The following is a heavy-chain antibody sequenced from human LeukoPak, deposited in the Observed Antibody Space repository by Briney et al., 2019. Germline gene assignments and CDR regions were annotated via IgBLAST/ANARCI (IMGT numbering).Heavy chain of an antibody. J-gene: IGHJ4*02. CDR1: GGSIISYY. CDR3: ARENIVGTTTIPSVDY. V-gene: IGHV4-4*07. CDR2: IYTNGNT. D-gene: IGHD1-26*01. Sequence: PSETLSLTCTVSGGSIISYYWSWIRQPAGKGLEWIGRIYTNGNTNYNPSLKSRASMSVDTSKNQSSLKLSSVTAADTAVYYCARENIVGTTTIPSVDYWGQGTLVTVSS.